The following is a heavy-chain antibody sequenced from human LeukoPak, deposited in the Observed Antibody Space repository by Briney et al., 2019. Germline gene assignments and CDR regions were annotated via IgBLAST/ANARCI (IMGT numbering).Heavy chain of an antibody. CDR1: GGSISSYY. CDR2: IYYSGST. Sequence: SETLSLTCTVSGGSISSYYWSWIRRPPGKGLEWIGYIYYSGSTNYNPSLKSRVTISVDTSKNQFSLKLSSVTAADTAVYYCARLRYYYGWDFDYWGQGTLVTVSS. CDR3: ARLRYYYGWDFDY. J-gene: IGHJ4*02. D-gene: IGHD3-10*01. V-gene: IGHV4-59*01.